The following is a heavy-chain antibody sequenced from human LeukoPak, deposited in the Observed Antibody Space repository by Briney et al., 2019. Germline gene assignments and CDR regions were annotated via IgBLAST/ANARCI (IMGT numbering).Heavy chain of an antibody. CDR2: INSDGGTT. CDR1: GFTFGTYW. D-gene: IGHD1-26*01. CDR3: AKSSGTYSLWYFDL. Sequence: GGSLRLSCGASGFTFGTYWMHWVRQAPGKGLVWVSGINSDGGTTTYADSVKGRFTISRDNSKNTLYLQMNSLRAEDTAVYYCAKSSGTYSLWYFDLWGRGTLVTVSS. J-gene: IGHJ2*01. V-gene: IGHV3-74*01.